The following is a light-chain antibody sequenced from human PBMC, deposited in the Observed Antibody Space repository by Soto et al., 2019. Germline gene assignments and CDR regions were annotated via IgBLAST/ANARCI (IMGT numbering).Light chain of an antibody. CDR2: DAS. CDR1: HDIRNS. J-gene: IGKJ4*01. V-gene: IGKV1-33*01. CDR3: QQYDNLPLT. Sequence: EIQMTQSPTSLSASIGDRVTITCQASHDIRNSLNWYQQTPGKPPKLLISDASNLELGVPSKFSGTGFGTDFSFTIINLQPEDIATYYCQQYDNLPLTFGGGTKVDIK.